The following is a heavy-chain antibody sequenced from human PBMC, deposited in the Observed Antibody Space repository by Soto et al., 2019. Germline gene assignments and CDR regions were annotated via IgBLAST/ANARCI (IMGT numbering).Heavy chain of an antibody. V-gene: IGHV1-18*01. CDR2: ISAYNGNT. J-gene: IGHJ4*02. D-gene: IGHD2-15*01. Sequence: ASVKVSCKASGYTFTSYGISWVRQAPGQGLEWMGWISAYNGNTSYAQKLQGRVTVTTDTSTSTAYMELRSLRSDDTAVYYCARVYCSGGSCYMGVIDYWGQGTLVTVSS. CDR1: GYTFTSYG. CDR3: ARVYCSGGSCYMGVIDY.